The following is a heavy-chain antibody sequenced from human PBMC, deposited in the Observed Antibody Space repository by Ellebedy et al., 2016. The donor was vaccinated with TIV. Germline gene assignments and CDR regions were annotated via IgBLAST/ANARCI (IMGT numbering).Heavy chain of an antibody. Sequence: ASVKVSCKASGYTFTSYDINWVRQATGQGLEWMGWMNPNSGNTGYAQKFQGRVTMTRNTSISTAYMELSSLRSEDTAVYYCARDMGHCSGGSCYSFAFDIWGQGTMVTVSS. J-gene: IGHJ3*02. V-gene: IGHV1-8*01. D-gene: IGHD2-15*01. CDR1: GYTFTSYD. CDR2: MNPNSGNT. CDR3: ARDMGHCSGGSCYSFAFDI.